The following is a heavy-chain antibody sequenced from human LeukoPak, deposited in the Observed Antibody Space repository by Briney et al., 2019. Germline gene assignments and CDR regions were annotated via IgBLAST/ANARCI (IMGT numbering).Heavy chain of an antibody. CDR3: AREVWFGELLEGWFDP. Sequence: KTSETLSLTCSVSGYSISSAYYWSWIRQPAGKGLEWPGRVYTSGSTRYNPSLKSRVTISVDTSKNQFSLKLLSVTAADTAVYYCAREVWFGELLEGWFDPWGQGTLVTVSS. V-gene: IGHV4-61*02. CDR2: VYTSGST. D-gene: IGHD3-10*01. J-gene: IGHJ5*02. CDR1: GYSISSAYY.